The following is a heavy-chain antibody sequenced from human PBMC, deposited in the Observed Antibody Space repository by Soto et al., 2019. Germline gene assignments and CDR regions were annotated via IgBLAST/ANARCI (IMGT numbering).Heavy chain of an antibody. CDR3: ARYSGYEGLRFDP. CDR1: GGSISSGDYY. D-gene: IGHD5-12*01. CDR2: IYYSGST. J-gene: IGHJ5*02. Sequence: SETLSLTCTVSGGSISSGDYYWSWIRQPPGKGLEWIGYIYYSGSTYYNPSLKSRVTISVDTSKNQFSLKLSSVTAADTAVYYCARYSGYEGLRFDPWAQGTLVPVSS. V-gene: IGHV4-30-4*01.